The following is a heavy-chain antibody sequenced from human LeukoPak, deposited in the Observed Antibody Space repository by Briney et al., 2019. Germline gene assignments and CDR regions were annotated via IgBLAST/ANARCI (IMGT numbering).Heavy chain of an antibody. D-gene: IGHD6-19*01. CDR3: ARAHGWLSISSNDY. CDR1: GGSFSGYY. CDR2: INHSGST. V-gene: IGHV4-34*01. J-gene: IGHJ4*02. Sequence: SETLSLTCAVYGGSFSGYYWSWIRQPPGKGLEWIGEINHSGSTNYNPSLKSRVTISVDTSKNQFSLKLSSVTAADTAVYYCARAHGWLSISSNDYWGQGTLVTVSS.